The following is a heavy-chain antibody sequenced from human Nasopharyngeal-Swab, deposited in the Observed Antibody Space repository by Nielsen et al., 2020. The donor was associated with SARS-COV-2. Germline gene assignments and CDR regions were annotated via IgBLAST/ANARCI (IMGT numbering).Heavy chain of an antibody. V-gene: IGHV4-34*01. CDR2: INHSGST. CDR3: ARDTIGYCSSTSCYQYYYYYMDV. J-gene: IGHJ6*03. D-gene: IGHD2-2*01. Sequence: RQAPGKGLEWIGEINHSGSTNYNPSLKSRVTISVDTSKNQFSLKLSSVTAADTAVYYCARDTIGYCSSTSCYQYYYYYMDVWDKGTTVTVSS.